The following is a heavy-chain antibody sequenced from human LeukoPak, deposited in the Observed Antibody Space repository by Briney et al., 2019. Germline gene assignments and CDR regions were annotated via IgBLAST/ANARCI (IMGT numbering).Heavy chain of an antibody. CDR1: GFTFSTYR. D-gene: IGHD6-19*01. V-gene: IGHV3-7*03. J-gene: IGHJ4*02. CDR2: IKEDGSDK. Sequence: PGGSLRLSCAASGFTFSTYRMNWVRQAPGKGLEWVANIKEDGSDKYYVDSVKGRFTISRDNAKNSLYLQMNTLRAEDTAVYYCATKQWLAPPPDSWGQGTPVTVSS. CDR3: ATKQWLAPPPDS.